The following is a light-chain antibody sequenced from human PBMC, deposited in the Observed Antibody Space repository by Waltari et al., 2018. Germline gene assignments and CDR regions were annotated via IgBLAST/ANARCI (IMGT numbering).Light chain of an antibody. CDR1: QSPVHSDGNTH. J-gene: IGKJ2*01. Sequence: DIVLTQSPLFLPVTLGQPASMSCRSSQSPVHSDGNTHLNWFHQRPGRSPRRLIYKISRRESGVPDRCSGSGSGTDFTLKISRVEAEDVGVYYCMQGSHWPRTFGQGTKLEI. V-gene: IGKV2-30*02. CDR2: KIS. CDR3: MQGSHWPRT.